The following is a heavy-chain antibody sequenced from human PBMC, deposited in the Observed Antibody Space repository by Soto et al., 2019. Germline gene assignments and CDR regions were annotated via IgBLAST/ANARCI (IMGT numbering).Heavy chain of an antibody. CDR3: AGSIAGRRPYFYYYHGMDV. V-gene: IGHV4-34*01. CDR2: INHSGST. Sequence: SETLSLTCTVYGGSFSGYYWNWIRQPPGKGLEWIGEINHSGSTNFNPSPKSRVTISVDTSKNQFSLKLNSVTAADTAVYYCAGSIAGRRPYFYYYHGMDVWGQGTSVTVSS. CDR1: GGSFSGYY. D-gene: IGHD6-6*01. J-gene: IGHJ6*02.